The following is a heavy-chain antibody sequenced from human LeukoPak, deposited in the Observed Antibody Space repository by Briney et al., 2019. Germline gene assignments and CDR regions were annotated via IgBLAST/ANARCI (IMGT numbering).Heavy chain of an antibody. CDR1: GGSISSSSYY. J-gene: IGHJ6*02. D-gene: IGHD6-6*01. CDR3: ARHEGSSSSPDYYGMDV. CDR2: IYYSGST. V-gene: IGHV4-39*01. Sequence: SETLSLTCTVSGGSISSSSYYWGWIRQPPGKGLEWIGSIYYSGSTYYNPSLKSRVTISVDTSKNQFSLELSSVTAADTAVYYCARHEGSSSSPDYYGMDVWGQGTTVTVSS.